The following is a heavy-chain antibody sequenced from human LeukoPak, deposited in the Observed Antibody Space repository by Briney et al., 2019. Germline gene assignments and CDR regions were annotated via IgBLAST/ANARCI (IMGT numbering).Heavy chain of an antibody. CDR3: AREVERRIVN. CDR1: GFSISSGYY. J-gene: IGHJ4*02. CDR2: IHPSGTT. Sequence: SETLSLTCVVSGFSISSGYYWGWIRQPPGKGLGCIGNIHPSGTTFFNSSLNSRVTMSIDTSKNQFSLKLTSVTAADTAVYYCAREVERRIVNWGQGILVTVSS. D-gene: IGHD1-1*01. V-gene: IGHV4-38-2*02.